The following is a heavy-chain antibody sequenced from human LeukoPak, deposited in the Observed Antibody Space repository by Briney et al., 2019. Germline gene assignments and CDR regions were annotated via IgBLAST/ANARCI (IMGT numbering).Heavy chain of an antibody. J-gene: IGHJ4*02. V-gene: IGHV4-59*01. D-gene: IGHD5-24*01. CDR3: ARGGGGRWLQPFDY. Sequence: SETLSLTCTVSGGSISGYYWSWIRQPPGKGLEWIGYIYYSGSTNYNPSLKSRVTISVDTSKNQFSLKLSSVTAADTAVYYCARGGGGRWLQPFDYWGQGTLVTVSS. CDR2: IYYSGST. CDR1: GGSISGYY.